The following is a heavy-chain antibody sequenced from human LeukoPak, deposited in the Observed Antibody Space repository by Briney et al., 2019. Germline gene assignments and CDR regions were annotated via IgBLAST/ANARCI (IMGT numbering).Heavy chain of an antibody. D-gene: IGHD4-17*01. CDR3: ARADGDSDFDY. CDR1: GFTFSSYA. CDR2: ISGSGGST. Sequence: GGSLRLPCAASGFTFSSYAMSWVRQAPGKGLEWVSAISGSGGSTYYADSVKGRFTISRDNSKNTLYLQMNSLRAEDTAVYYCARADGDSDFDYWGQGTLVTVSS. J-gene: IGHJ4*02. V-gene: IGHV3-23*01.